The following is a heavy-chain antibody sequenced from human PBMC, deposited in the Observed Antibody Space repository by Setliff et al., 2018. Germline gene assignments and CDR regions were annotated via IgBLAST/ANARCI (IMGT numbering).Heavy chain of an antibody. CDR3: ASYYYGSGSSYIPPHFDY. CDR2: ISDTTNFI. D-gene: IGHD3-10*01. Sequence: GGSLRLSCTASGFTFGHYNMNWVRQAPGKGLEWVSSISDTTNFIYYADSVKGRFTISRDTAKNSLYLQMNSLRAEDSAVYYCASYYYGSGSSYIPPHFDYWGQGTLVTVSS. V-gene: IGHV3-21*01. J-gene: IGHJ4*02. CDR1: GFTFGHYN.